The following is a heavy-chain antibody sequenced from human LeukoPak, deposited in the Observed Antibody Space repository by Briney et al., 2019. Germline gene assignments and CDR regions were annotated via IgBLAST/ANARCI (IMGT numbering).Heavy chain of an antibody. V-gene: IGHV4-30-4*08. J-gene: IGHJ4*02. CDR1: GASINSGDFF. D-gene: IGHD3-3*01. CDR3: ARVGLDLRSSSVFDH. Sequence: SQTLSLTCTVSGASINSGDFFWSWIRQAPGQGLEWIGNIYYSGSTSSNPSLRSRTTLSVDTSKNEFSLRLRSVTAADTAVYYCARVGLDLRSSSVFDHWGQGTLVTVSS. CDR2: IYYSGST.